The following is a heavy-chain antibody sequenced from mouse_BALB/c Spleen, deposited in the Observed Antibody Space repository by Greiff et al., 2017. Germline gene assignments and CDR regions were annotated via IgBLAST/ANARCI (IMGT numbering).Heavy chain of an antibody. V-gene: IGHV5-17*02. CDR2: ISSGSSTI. CDR1: GFTFSSFG. Sequence: EVKLVESGGGLVQPGGSRKLSCAASGFTFSSFGMHWVRQAPEKGLEWVAYISSGSSTIYYADTVKGRFTISRDNPKNTLFLQMTSLRSEDTAMYYCARTGYYGSSGGFAYWGQGTLVTVSA. CDR3: ARTGYYGSSGGFAY. J-gene: IGHJ3*01. D-gene: IGHD1-1*01.